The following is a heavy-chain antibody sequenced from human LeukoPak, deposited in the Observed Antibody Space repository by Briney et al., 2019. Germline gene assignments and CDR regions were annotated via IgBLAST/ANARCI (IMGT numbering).Heavy chain of an antibody. D-gene: IGHD6-13*01. Sequence: GNSLRLSCAASGFTFSNYWMHWVRQAPGKGLVWVSRINSDGSSTTYADSVRGRFTISRDNAKNTLYLQMNSLRAEDTAVYYCVGVSYTSSWYFDYWGQGTLVTVSS. CDR3: VGVSYTSSWYFDY. CDR1: GFTFSNYW. J-gene: IGHJ4*02. V-gene: IGHV3-74*01. CDR2: INSDGSST.